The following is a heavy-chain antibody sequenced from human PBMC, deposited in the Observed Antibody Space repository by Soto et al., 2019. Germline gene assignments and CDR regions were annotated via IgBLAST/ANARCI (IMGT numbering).Heavy chain of an antibody. D-gene: IGHD7-27*01. Sequence: SETLSLTCTVSGGSISTVDYWWSWIRQSPDMGLEWIGHIYDGGRTYNNPSLESRVTMSVDTSKSQLSLTLSSVSAADTAVYYCARGPSGDKCDSWGQGTLVTVS. V-gene: IGHV4-30-4*01. CDR3: ARGPSGDKCDS. J-gene: IGHJ4*02. CDR1: GGSISTVDYW. CDR2: IYDGGRT.